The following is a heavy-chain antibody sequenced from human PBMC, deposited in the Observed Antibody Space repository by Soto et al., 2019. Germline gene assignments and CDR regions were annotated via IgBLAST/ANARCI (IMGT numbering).Heavy chain of an antibody. CDR3: ARDHEGLRITIFGVVTTPVVYFDY. CDR2: IDYSGNT. V-gene: IGHV4-59*12. J-gene: IGHJ4*02. CDR1: GGSISSYF. D-gene: IGHD3-3*01. Sequence: SETLSLTCTVSGGSISSYFWTWIRQPPGRGLEWIGHIDYSGNTNSNPSLKGRVTISVDTSKNLFSLKLSSVTAADTAVYYCARDHEGLRITIFGVVTTPVVYFDYWGQGTLVTVSS.